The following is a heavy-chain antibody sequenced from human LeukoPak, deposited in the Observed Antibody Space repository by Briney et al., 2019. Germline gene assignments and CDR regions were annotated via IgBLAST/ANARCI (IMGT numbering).Heavy chain of an antibody. Sequence: PSETLSLTCNVSGGSIRGYYWSWIRQPPGKGLEWIGYIYSSGSTNYNPSLKSRVTMSVDTSKNQFSLKVNSVTAADTAVYYCARVYDSGSQAYFYYMDVRGKGTTVTISS. D-gene: IGHD3-10*01. CDR3: ARVYDSGSQAYFYYMDV. V-gene: IGHV4-59*01. CDR2: IYSSGST. J-gene: IGHJ6*03. CDR1: GGSIRGYY.